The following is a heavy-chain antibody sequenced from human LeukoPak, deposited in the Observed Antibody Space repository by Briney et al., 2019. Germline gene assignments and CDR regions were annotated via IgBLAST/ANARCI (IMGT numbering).Heavy chain of an antibody. V-gene: IGHV3-48*03. CDR1: GFTFSSYE. J-gene: IGHJ4*02. D-gene: IGHD6-6*01. CDR2: ISSSGSTI. Sequence: GGSLRLSCAASGFTFSSYEMNWVRQAPGKGLEWVSYISSSGSTIYYADSAKGRFTISRDNAKNSLYLQMNSLRAEDTAVYYCAKDYEGSSSFDYWGQGTLVTVSS. CDR3: AKDYEGSSSFDY.